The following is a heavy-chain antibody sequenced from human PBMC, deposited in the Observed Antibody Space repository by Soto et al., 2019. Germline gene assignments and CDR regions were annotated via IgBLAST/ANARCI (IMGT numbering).Heavy chain of an antibody. CDR1: GFTFSSYW. Sequence: EVQLVESGGVLVQPGESLTLSCAASGFTFSSYWMHWVRQAPGKGLVWVSRIKSDGSGTYYADSVKGRLTISRDNAKNTLYLQTNSLRVEDMAVYFCARGDGERYDGNGYLGRHWGQGTLVTVSS. CDR3: ARGDGERYDGNGYLGRH. D-gene: IGHD3-22*01. CDR2: IKSDGSGT. V-gene: IGHV3-74*01. J-gene: IGHJ4*02.